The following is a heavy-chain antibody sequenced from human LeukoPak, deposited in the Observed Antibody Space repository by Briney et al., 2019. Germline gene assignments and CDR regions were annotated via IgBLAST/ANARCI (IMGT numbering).Heavy chain of an antibody. J-gene: IGHJ3*02. V-gene: IGHV1-69*02. Sequence: ASVKVSCKASGGTFSSYTISWVRQASGQGLEWMGRIIPILGIANYAQKFQGRVTITADKSTSTAYMELSSLRSEDTAVYYCARPRSYYYDSSGYEAFDIWGQGTMGTVSS. CDR2: IIPILGIA. CDR1: GGTFSSYT. CDR3: ARPRSYYYDSSGYEAFDI. D-gene: IGHD3-22*01.